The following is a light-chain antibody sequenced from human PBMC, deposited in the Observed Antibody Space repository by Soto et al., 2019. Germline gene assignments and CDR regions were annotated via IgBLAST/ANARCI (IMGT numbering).Light chain of an antibody. J-gene: IGLJ3*02. V-gene: IGLV2-23*02. CDR3: CSYAISTNFV. CDR1: SSDVGNYNL. CDR2: EVT. Sequence: QSALTQPASVSGSPGQSITISCTGTSSDVGNYNLVSWYQQHPGKAPKLIIYEVTKRPSGVSNRFSGSKSGNMASLTISGLQAEDEAHYYCCSYAISTNFVFGGGTKLTVL.